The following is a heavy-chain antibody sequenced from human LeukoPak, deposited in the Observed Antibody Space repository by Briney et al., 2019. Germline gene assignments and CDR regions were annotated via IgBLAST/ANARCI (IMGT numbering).Heavy chain of an antibody. V-gene: IGHV3-33*06. CDR2: IWYDGSNK. Sequence: GGSLRLSCASSGFTFSSYGMHWVRQAPGKGLEWVAVIWYDGSNKYYADSVKGRFTISRDNSKNTLYLQMNSLRAEDTAVYYCAKDLDDSVWWSRTDMIDYWGQGTLVTVSS. CDR1: GFTFSSYG. CDR3: AKDLDDSVWWSRTDMIDY. D-gene: IGHD3-16*01. J-gene: IGHJ4*02.